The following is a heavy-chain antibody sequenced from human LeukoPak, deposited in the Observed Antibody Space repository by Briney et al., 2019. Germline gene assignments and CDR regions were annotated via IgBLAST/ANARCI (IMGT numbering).Heavy chain of an antibody. J-gene: IGHJ4*02. CDR1: GASINSDTYY. V-gene: IGHV4-39*07. CDR3: ARYQTGTMFAV. CDR2: HSHSGSA. Sequence: SSETLSLTCTVSGASINSDTYYWGWIRQPPGKGLEWIGTHSHSGSACYNPSLRSRITMSLDTSENQLSLKLYSVTAADTAIYYCARYQTGTMFAVWGQGTLVTISS. D-gene: IGHD1/OR15-1a*01.